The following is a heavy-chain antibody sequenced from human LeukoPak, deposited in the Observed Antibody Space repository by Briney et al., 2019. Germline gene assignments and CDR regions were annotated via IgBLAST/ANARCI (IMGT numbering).Heavy chain of an antibody. J-gene: IGHJ4*02. CDR3: ARSRNYRRRDFDY. CDR1: GGSFRGYY. Sequence: PSETLSLTCAVYGGSFRGYYWSWLRQPPGKGLEWIGEINHSGSTNFNPSLKRRVTISVDTSKNQFSLKLSSVTAADTAVYYCARSRNYRRRDFDYWGQGTLVTVSS. V-gene: IGHV4-34*01. CDR2: INHSGST. D-gene: IGHD5-24*01.